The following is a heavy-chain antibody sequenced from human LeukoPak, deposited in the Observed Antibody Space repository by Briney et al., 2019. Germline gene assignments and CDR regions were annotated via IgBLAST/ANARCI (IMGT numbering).Heavy chain of an antibody. V-gene: IGHV4-61*01. CDR3: ALQGDILTGYPDY. CDR1: GVSVSSGSYY. Sequence: SETLSLTCTISGVSVSSGSYYWSWIRQPPGKGLEWVGYIYYSGSTNYNPSLKSRVTISVDTSKNQFSLKLSSVTAADTAVYYCALQGDILTGYPDYWGQGTLVTVSS. CDR2: IYYSGST. J-gene: IGHJ4*02. D-gene: IGHD3-9*01.